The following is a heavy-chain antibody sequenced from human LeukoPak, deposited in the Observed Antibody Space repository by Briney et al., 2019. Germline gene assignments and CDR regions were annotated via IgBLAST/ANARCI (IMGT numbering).Heavy chain of an antibody. CDR3: ARDYYESSGYPPEPYDN. J-gene: IGHJ4*02. V-gene: IGHV3-64*04. Sequence: TGGSLRLSCSASGFTFSSYAMHWVRQAPGKGLEYVSAISSNGGTTYYADSVKGRFTISRDNSKNTLYLQMNSLRTEDTAVYYCARDYYESSGYPPEPYDNWGQGTLVTVSS. CDR2: ISSNGGTT. CDR1: GFTFSSYA. D-gene: IGHD3-22*01.